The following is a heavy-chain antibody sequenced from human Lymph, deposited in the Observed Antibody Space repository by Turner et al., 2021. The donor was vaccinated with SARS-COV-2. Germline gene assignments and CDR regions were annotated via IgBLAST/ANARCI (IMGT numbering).Heavy chain of an antibody. CDR1: GFTFNHYP. D-gene: IGHD3-10*01. J-gene: IGHJ4*02. CDR3: ARDSSGSGTLDY. Sequence: QVQLVESGGGVVQPGRSLRLSCAASGFTFNHYPMHWVLQAPGKGLEWVAVISYDGSNKYYADSVKGRFTISRDNSKNTLYLQMNSLRAEDTAVYYCARDSSGSGTLDYWGQGTLVTVSS. CDR2: ISYDGSNK. V-gene: IGHV3-30-3*01.